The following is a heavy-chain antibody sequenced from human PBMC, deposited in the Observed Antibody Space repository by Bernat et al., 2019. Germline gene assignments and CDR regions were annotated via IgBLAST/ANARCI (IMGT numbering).Heavy chain of an antibody. CDR2: IKSKTDGGTT. CDR3: TTTIFGVAMDHDY. D-gene: IGHD3-3*01. V-gene: IGHV3-15*07. Sequence: EVQLVESGGGLVKPGGSLRLSCAASGFTFSNAWMNWVRQAPGKGLEWVGRIKSKTDGGTTDYAAPVKGRFTISRDDSKNTLYLQMNSLKAEDTAVYYCTTTIFGVAMDHDYWGQGTLVTVSS. J-gene: IGHJ4*02. CDR1: GFTFSNAW.